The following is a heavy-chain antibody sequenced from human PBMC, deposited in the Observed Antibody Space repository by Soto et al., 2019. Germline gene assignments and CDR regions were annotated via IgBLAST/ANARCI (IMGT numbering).Heavy chain of an antibody. D-gene: IGHD3-10*01. J-gene: IGHJ4*02. Sequence: SETLSLTCAVSGGSISSGGYSWSWIRQPPGKGLEWIGYIYHSGSTYYNPSLKSRVTISVDRSKNQFSLKLTSVTAADTAVYYCARDKITGLYDYWGQGTLVTVSS. V-gene: IGHV4-30-2*01. CDR3: ARDKITGLYDY. CDR1: GGSISSGGYS. CDR2: IYHSGST.